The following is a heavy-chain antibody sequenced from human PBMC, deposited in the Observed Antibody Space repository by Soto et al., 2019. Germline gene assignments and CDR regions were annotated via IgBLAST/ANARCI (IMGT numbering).Heavy chain of an antibody. J-gene: IGHJ3*02. D-gene: IGHD3-3*01. V-gene: IGHV3-21*01. CDR2: ISSSSSYI. Sequence: WGSLLLACAASVFTFSSYSMSWVRQAPGKGLEWVSSISSSSSYIYYADSVKGRFTISRDNAKNSLYLQMNSLRAEDTAVYYCASRYDFWSGYSKGANAFDIWGQGTMVTVSS. CDR1: VFTFSSYS. CDR3: ASRYDFWSGYSKGANAFDI.